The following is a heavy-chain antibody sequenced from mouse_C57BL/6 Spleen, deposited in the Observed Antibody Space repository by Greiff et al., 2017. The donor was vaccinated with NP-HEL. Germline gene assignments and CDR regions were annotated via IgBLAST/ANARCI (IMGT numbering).Heavy chain of an antibody. CDR1: GFTFSDYG. CDR2: ISSGSSTI. CDR3: ARSGTLDY. Sequence: EVQGVESGGGLVKPGGSLKLSCAASGFTFSDYGMHWVRQAPEKGLAWVAYISSGSSTIYYADTVKGRFTISRDNAKNTLFLQMTSRRSEDTAMYYCARSGTLDYWGQGTTLTVSS. V-gene: IGHV5-17*01. D-gene: IGHD4-1*01. J-gene: IGHJ2*01.